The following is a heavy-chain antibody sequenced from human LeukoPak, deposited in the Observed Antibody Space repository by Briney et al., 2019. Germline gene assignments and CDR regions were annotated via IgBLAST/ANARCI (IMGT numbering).Heavy chain of an antibody. V-gene: IGHV3-9*01. D-gene: IGHD3-3*01. CDR1: GFTFDDYA. CDR3: AKDSWSGLDY. CDR2: ISWNSGSI. J-gene: IGHJ4*02. Sequence: HAGGSLRLSCAASGFTFDDYAMHWVRQAPGKGLEWVSGISWNSGSIGYADSVKGRFTISRDNAKNSLSLQMNSLRAEDTALYYCAKDSWSGLDYWGQGTLVTVSS.